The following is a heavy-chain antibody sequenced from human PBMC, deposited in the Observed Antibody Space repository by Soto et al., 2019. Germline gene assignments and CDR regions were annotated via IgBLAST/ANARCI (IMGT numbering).Heavy chain of an antibody. Sequence: GGSLRLSCAASGFTFSSYAMSWVRQAPGKGLEWVSAISGSGGSTYYADSVKGRFTISRDNSKNTLYLQMNSLRAEDTAVYYCAKELSSFRHLIAAAGGSDYWGQGTLVTVSS. CDR3: AKELSSFRHLIAAAGGSDY. CDR2: ISGSGGST. D-gene: IGHD6-13*01. CDR1: GFTFSSYA. J-gene: IGHJ4*02. V-gene: IGHV3-23*01.